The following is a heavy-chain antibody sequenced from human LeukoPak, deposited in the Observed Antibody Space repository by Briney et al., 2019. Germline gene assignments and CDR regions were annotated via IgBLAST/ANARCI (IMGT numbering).Heavy chain of an antibody. D-gene: IGHD5-12*01. V-gene: IGHV3-21*01. J-gene: IGHJ4*02. CDR3: ARDKGYSGYDFWPSY. CDR1: GFTFSSYS. Sequence: GSLRLSCAASGFTFSSYSMNWCRQAPGKGLEWVSCISSSSSYIFYADSVKGRLTISRDNAKNSLYLQMNSLRAEDKAVYYCARDKGYSGYDFWPSYWGQGTLVTVSS. CDR2: ISSSSSYI.